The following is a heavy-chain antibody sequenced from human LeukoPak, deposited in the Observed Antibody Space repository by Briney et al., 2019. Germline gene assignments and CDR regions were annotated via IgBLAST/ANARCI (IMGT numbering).Heavy chain of an antibody. D-gene: IGHD4-17*01. CDR1: GFTFSSYS. V-gene: IGHV3-48*01. CDR2: ISSSSSTI. Sequence: PGGSLRLSCAASGFTFSSYSMNWVRQAPGKGLEWVSYISSSSSTIYYADSVKGRFTISRDNSKNTLYLQMNSLRAEDTAVYYCARDPSYGDYYYYYMDVWGKGTTVTVSS. CDR3: ARDPSYGDYYYYYMDV. J-gene: IGHJ6*03.